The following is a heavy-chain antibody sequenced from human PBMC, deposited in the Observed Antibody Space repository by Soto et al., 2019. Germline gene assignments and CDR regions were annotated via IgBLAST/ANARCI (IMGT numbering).Heavy chain of an antibody. CDR2: IYYSGST. Sequence: QVQLQGSGPGLVKPSQTLSLTCTVSGGSISSGGYYWSWIRQHPGKGLEWIGYIYYSGSTYYNPSLKGRVTISVDTSKNQFSLKLSSVTAADTAVYYCARVHGEIVVVAAGYAFDIWGQGTMVTVSS. V-gene: IGHV4-31*03. CDR3: ARVHGEIVVVAAGYAFDI. CDR1: GGSISSGGYY. D-gene: IGHD2-15*01. J-gene: IGHJ3*02.